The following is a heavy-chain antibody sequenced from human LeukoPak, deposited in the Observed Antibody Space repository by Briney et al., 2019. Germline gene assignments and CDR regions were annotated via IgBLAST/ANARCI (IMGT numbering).Heavy chain of an antibody. V-gene: IGHV3-48*01. D-gene: IGHD4-17*01. CDR2: ISSSSSTI. Sequence: GGSLRLSCAASGFTFSSYSMNWVRQAPGKGLEWVSYISSSSSTIYYADSVKGRFTISRDNAKNSLYLQMNSLRAEDTAVYYCAKPLTVTTRIHSIDPRGQEPRATVPP. CDR1: GFTFSSYS. J-gene: IGHJ4*02. CDR3: AKPLTVTTRIHSIDP.